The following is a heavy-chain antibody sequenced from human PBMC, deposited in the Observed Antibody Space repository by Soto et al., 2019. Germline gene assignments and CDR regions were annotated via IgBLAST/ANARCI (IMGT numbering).Heavy chain of an antibody. CDR3: ARVRGRYFGSGSYDGVDV. CDR1: GFTFSNYA. J-gene: IGHJ6*02. D-gene: IGHD3-10*01. CDR2: IRYDGSNK. V-gene: IGHV3-30*19. Sequence: QVQLVESGGGVVQPGTSLTLSCAASGFTFSNYAMNWVRQAPGKGLEWVAVIRYDGSNKDFADSVKGRFTISRDNPGNTLYLQMNSLRAEDTAVYYCARVRGRYFGSGSYDGVDVWGQWTTVTVSS.